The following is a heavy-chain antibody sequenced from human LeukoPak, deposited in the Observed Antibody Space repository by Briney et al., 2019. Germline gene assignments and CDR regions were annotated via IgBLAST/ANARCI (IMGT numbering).Heavy chain of an antibody. V-gene: IGHV1-8*01. CDR1: GYTFTSYD. Sequence: ASVKVSCKASGYTFTSYDINWVRQATGQGLEWMGWMNPNSGNTGYAQKFQGRVTMTRNTSISTAYMELSSLRSEDTAVYYCARGEGYTNSWYPYFDYWGQGTLVTVSS. CDR3: ARGEGYTNSWYPYFDY. D-gene: IGHD6-13*01. J-gene: IGHJ4*02. CDR2: MNPNSGNT.